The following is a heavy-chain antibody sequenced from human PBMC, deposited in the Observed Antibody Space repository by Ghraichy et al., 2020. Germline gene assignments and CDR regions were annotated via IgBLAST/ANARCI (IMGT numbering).Heavy chain of an antibody. CDR2: IKSKTDGGTT. CDR3: TIDSLRRRDGRTIAGIVIRPCYYSNCGRNV. CDR1: GFTFSDAC. D-gene: IGHD3-3*01. J-gene: IGHJ6*02. V-gene: IGHV3-15*01. Sequence: GGSLRLSCGASGFTFSDACMSWVRQAPGKGLEWLGRIKSKTDGGTTDYAAPVKGRFIISRDDSDNTLYLQMHGLKTEDTDVYYCTIDSLRRRDGRTIAGIVIRPCYYSNCGRNVCVHRTTPTFSS.